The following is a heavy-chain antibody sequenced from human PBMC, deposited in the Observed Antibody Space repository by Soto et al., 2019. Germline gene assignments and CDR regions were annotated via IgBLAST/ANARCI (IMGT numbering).Heavy chain of an antibody. Sequence: QVQLVQSGAEVKKPGSSVKVSCKASGGTFSSYAISWVRQAPGQGLEWMGGIIPIFGTANYAQKFQGRVTITPDKCTRTAYMELSSLRSEDTSVYYCASLRYDSSGYYYYYGMDVWGQGTTVTVSS. V-gene: IGHV1-69*14. CDR1: GGTFSSYA. D-gene: IGHD3-22*01. J-gene: IGHJ6*02. CDR3: ASLRYDSSGYYYYYGMDV. CDR2: IIPIFGTA.